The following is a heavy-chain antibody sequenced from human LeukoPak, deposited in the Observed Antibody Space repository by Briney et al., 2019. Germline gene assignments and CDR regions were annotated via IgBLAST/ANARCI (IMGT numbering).Heavy chain of an antibody. J-gene: IGHJ4*02. V-gene: IGHV3-23*01. D-gene: IGHD4-17*01. CDR2: ISGSGGST. Sequence: GGSLRLSCAASGVTFTRYAMSWVRQAPGKGLEWVSAISGSGGSTYYADSVKGRFTISRDNSKNTLYLQMNSLRAEDTAVYYCAKDLRGYGTYYFYYWGQGTLVTVSS. CDR3: AKDLRGYGTYYFYY. CDR1: GVTFTRYA.